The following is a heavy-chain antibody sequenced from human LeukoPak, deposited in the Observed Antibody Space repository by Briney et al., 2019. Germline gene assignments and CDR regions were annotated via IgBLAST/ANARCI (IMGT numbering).Heavy chain of an antibody. CDR1: AITFSRYW. CDR2: ISSSSSTI. J-gene: IGHJ4*02. D-gene: IGHD2/OR15-2a*01. V-gene: IGHV3-48*01. CDR3: AWGENILD. Sequence: GGSLRLSCATSAITFSRYWMTWVRQAPGKGLEWVSYISSSSSTIYYADSVKGRFTISRDNAKNSLYLQMNSLRAEDTAVYYCAWGENILDWGQGTLVTVSS.